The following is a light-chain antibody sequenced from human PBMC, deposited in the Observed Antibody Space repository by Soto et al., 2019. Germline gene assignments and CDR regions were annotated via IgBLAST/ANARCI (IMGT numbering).Light chain of an antibody. CDR2: DVS. V-gene: IGLV2-14*01. CDR3: SSYTSSSTAV. J-gene: IGLJ7*01. CDR1: SSDVGGYNY. Sequence: QSALTQPASVSGSPGQSITISCTGTSSDVGGYNYVSWYQQHPGKAPKLMIYDVSNRPSGVSSRFSGSKSGNTASLTISGLQAEDEADYYFSSYTSSSTAVFGGGTQLTVL.